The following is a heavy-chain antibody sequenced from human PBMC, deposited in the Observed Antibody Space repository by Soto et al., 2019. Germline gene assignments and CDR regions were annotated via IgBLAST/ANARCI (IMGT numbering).Heavy chain of an antibody. CDR1: GGTFSSYA. CDR3: ARGQFHHVSNYYYALDV. J-gene: IGHJ6*02. CDR2: FIPMFNRP. V-gene: IGHV1-69*01. Sequence: QVQLVQSGAEVKKPGSSVKVSCKASGGTFSSYAISWVRQAPGQGLEWMGGFIPMFNRPHSARKFQGRVTSPADESTSTAYMDLSSLRSEDTAVYYCARGQFHHVSNYYYALDVWGQGTTVTVSS.